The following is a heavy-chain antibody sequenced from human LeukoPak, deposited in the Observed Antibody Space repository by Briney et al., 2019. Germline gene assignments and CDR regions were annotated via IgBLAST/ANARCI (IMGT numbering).Heavy chain of an antibody. CDR2: INPNSGGT. Sequence: ASVKVSCKASGYTFTGYYMHWVRQAPGQGLEWMGWINPNSGGTNYVQKFQGRVTMTRDTSISTAYMELSRLRPDDTAVYYCARSGRGTVTTGNYRGQGTLVTVSS. CDR1: GYTFTGYY. J-gene: IGHJ4*02. D-gene: IGHD4-17*01. V-gene: IGHV1-2*02. CDR3: ARSGRGTVTTGNY.